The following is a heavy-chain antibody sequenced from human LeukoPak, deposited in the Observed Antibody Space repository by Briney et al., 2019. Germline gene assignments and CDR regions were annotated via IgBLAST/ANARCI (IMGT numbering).Heavy chain of an antibody. D-gene: IGHD2-21*01. CDR3: ARNCSRYLGL. V-gene: IGHV1-2*02. J-gene: IGHJ2*01. Sequence: ASVKVSRKASGYTFSRFYMHWVRQAPGQGLEWMGWISPNGGGTDYAQKFQGRVNMTRETSITTVYLELNRLTSDDTAVYYCARNCSRYLGLWNRGTLVTVSS. CDR1: GYTFSRFY. CDR2: ISPNGGGT.